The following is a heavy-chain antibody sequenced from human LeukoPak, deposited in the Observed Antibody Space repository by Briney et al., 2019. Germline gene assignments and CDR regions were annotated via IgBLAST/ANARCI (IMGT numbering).Heavy chain of an antibody. CDR2: ISGSGGST. CDR3: ARVAVAGTPSFDY. CDR1: GFTFSSYA. D-gene: IGHD6-19*01. V-gene: IGHV3-23*01. Sequence: GGSLRLSCAASGFTFSSYAMSWVRQAPGKGLEWVSGISGSGGSTCYADSVKGRFTISRDNSKNTLYLQMNSLRAEDTAVYYCARVAVAGTPSFDYWGQGTLATVSS. J-gene: IGHJ4*02.